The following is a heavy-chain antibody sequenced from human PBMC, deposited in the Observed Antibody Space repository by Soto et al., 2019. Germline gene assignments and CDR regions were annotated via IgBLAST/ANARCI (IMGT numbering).Heavy chain of an antibody. D-gene: IGHD4-17*01. CDR2: IVVGSGNT. Sequence: ASVKVSCKASGFTFTSSAMQWVRQARGQRLEWIGWIVVGSGNTNYAQKFQERVTITRDMSTSTAYMELSSLRSEDTAVYYCAAAPSYGDYQNWFAPWGQGTLVTVSS. J-gene: IGHJ5*02. V-gene: IGHV1-58*02. CDR3: AAAPSYGDYQNWFAP. CDR1: GFTFTSSA.